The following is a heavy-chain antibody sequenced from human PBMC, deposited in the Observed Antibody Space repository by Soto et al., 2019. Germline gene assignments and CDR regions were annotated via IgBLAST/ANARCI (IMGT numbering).Heavy chain of an antibody. CDR3: ARAMVSCSGGSCYLGSLYYYYGMDV. V-gene: IGHV1-2*04. CDR2: INPNSGGT. J-gene: IGHJ6*02. Sequence: GTSVELSCEASGYTFDGYYRRSVRPDPGQGLEWMGWINPNSGGTNYAQKFQGWVTMTRDTSISTAYMELSRLRSDDTAVYYCARAMVSCSGGSCYLGSLYYYYGMDVWGQGTTVPGSS. CDR1: GYTFDGYY. D-gene: IGHD2-15*01.